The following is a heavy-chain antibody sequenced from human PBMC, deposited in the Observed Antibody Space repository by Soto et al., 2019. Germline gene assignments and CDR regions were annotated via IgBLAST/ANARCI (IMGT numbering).Heavy chain of an antibody. CDR2: ISSSSSYI. D-gene: IGHD5-12*01. Sequence: EVQLVESGGCLVKPGGSLRLSCAASGFTFSSYSMNWVRQAPGNGLEWVSSISSSSSYIYYADSVKGRFTISRDNAKNSLYLQMTSLRAEDTAVYYCARDLKSDIVDPLGWFDPWGQGTLVTVSS. CDR1: GFTFSSYS. J-gene: IGHJ5*02. V-gene: IGHV3-21*01. CDR3: ARDLKSDIVDPLGWFDP.